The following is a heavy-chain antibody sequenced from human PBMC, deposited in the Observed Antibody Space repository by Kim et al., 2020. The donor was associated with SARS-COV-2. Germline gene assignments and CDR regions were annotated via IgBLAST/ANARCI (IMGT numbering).Heavy chain of an antibody. Sequence: SETLSLTCAVYGGSFSGYYWSWIRQPPGKGLEWIGEINHSGSTNYNPSLKSRVTISVDTSKNQFSLKLSSVTAADTAVYYCARDRIAVATYYYYYGMDVWGQGTTVTVSS. CDR2: INHSGST. D-gene: IGHD6-19*01. CDR1: GGSFSGYY. J-gene: IGHJ6*02. CDR3: ARDRIAVATYYYYYGMDV. V-gene: IGHV4-34*01.